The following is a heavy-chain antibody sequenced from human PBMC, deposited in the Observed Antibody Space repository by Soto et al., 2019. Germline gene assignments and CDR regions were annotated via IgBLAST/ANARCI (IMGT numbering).Heavy chain of an antibody. CDR3: ARGEVRTTFRH. Sequence: QVQLQESGPGLVRPSQTLSLTCTVSGVSISSGGYYWSWIRQHPGKGLEWIGYIYDSGTTYYNTSLTGPLTISGDTSKNQLSLKLTSVTAADTAVYYCARGEVRTTFRHWGQGTLVSVSS. D-gene: IGHD3-10*01. J-gene: IGHJ4*02. CDR1: GVSISSGGYY. CDR2: IYDSGTT. V-gene: IGHV4-31*01.